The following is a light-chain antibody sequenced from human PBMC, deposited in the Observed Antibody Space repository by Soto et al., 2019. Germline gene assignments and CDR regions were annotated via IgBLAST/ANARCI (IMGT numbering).Light chain of an antibody. J-gene: IGLJ1*01. CDR1: SSDVGSYNL. CDR2: EVS. Sequence: QSVLTQPASVSGSPGQSITISCTGTSSDVGSYNLVSWYQQHPGKAPKLMIYEVSKRPSGVSNRFSGSKSGNTASLTIFGLQAEDEADYYCCSYAGSYYVFGTGTKVTVL. V-gene: IGLV2-23*02. CDR3: CSYAGSYYV.